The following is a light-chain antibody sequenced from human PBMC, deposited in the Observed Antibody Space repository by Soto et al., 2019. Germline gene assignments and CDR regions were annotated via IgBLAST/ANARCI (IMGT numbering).Light chain of an antibody. CDR3: QQYNIWPLT. CDR2: GAS. CDR1: QSVSSN. V-gene: IGKV3-15*01. Sequence: EIVLTQSPATLSLSPGERATLSCGASQSVSSNLAWYQQKPGQAPRLLIYGASTRATGIPARFSGSGSGTEFTLTISSLQFEDFVIYYCQQYNIWPLTFGQGTRLEIK. J-gene: IGKJ5*01.